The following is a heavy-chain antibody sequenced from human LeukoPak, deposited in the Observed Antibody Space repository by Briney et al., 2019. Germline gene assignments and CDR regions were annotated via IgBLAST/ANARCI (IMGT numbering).Heavy chain of an antibody. D-gene: IGHD3-3*01. Sequence: PGGSLRLSCAASGFTFSSYSMNWVRQAPGKGLEWVSSISSISSYIYYADSVKGRLTISRDNAKNSLYLQMNSLRAEDTAVYYCARVYSTIFGVVRNWFDPWGQGTLVTVSS. V-gene: IGHV3-21*01. J-gene: IGHJ5*02. CDR3: ARVYSTIFGVVRNWFDP. CDR1: GFTFSSYS. CDR2: ISSISSYI.